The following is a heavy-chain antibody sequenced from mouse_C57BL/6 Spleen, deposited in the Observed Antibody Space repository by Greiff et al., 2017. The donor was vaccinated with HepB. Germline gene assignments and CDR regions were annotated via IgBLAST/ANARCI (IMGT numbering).Heavy chain of an antibody. CDR1: GYAFSSYW. D-gene: IGHD1-1*01. J-gene: IGHJ1*03. CDR3: GRRSLTGSSYVWYFDV. V-gene: IGHV1-80*01. Sequence: QVQLQQPGAELVKPGASVKISCKASGYAFSSYWMNWVKQRPGKGLEWIGQIYPGDGDTNYNGKFKGKATLTADKSSSTAYMQLSSLTSEDSAVYFCGRRSLTGSSYVWYFDVWGTGTTVTVSS. CDR2: IYPGDGDT.